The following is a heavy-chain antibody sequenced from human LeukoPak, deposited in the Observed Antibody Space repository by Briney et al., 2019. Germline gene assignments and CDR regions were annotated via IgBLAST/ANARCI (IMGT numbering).Heavy chain of an antibody. CDR1: GFTFSSYA. CDR3: AKDEDIVVVPAPFDP. J-gene: IGHJ5*02. Sequence: AGGSLRLSCAASGFTFSSYAMSWVRQAPGKGLEWVSAISGSGSSTYYADSVKGRFTISRDNSKNTLYLQMNSLRAEDTAVYYCAKDEDIVVVPAPFDPWGQGTLVTVSS. CDR2: ISGSGSST. V-gene: IGHV3-23*01. D-gene: IGHD2-2*01.